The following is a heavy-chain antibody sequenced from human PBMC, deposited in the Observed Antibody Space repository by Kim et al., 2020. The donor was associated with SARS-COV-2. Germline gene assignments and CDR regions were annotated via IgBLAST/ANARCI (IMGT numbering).Heavy chain of an antibody. V-gene: IGHV4-39*01. J-gene: IGHJ4*02. D-gene: IGHD5-18*01. CDR3: ARKARYSYGFD. CDR2: T. Sequence: TYYNPSLKRRVTITVETSKNQFSLKLSSVTAADTAVYYCARKARYSYGFDWGQGTLVTVSS.